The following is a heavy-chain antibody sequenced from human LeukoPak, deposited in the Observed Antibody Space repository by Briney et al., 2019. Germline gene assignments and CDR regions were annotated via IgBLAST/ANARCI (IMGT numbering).Heavy chain of an antibody. V-gene: IGHV4-61*09. D-gene: IGHD4-17*01. Sequence: PSQTLSLTCTVSGDSLTIGSRYWSWIRQPAGKGLEWIGHFYSSTRTTYHPSLESRVTISGDTAKNQFSLKLDSVTAADTAVYFCARCMSELDYGDYAYYYHMDVWGKGTTVTVSS. CDR1: GDSLTIGSRY. CDR3: ARCMSELDYGDYAYYYHMDV. CDR2: FYSSTRT. J-gene: IGHJ6*04.